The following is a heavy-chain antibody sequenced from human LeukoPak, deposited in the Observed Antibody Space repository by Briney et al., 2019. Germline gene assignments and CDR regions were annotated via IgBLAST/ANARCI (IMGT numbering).Heavy chain of an antibody. J-gene: IGHJ4*02. V-gene: IGHV4-59*10. Sequence: KPSETLSLTCAVYGGSFSGYYWSWIRQPAGKGLEWIGRIYTSGSTNYNPSLKSRVTMSVDTSKNQFSLKLSSVTAADTAVYYCARAFGEWPIYQGYFDYWGQGTLVTVSS. CDR1: GGSFSGYY. D-gene: IGHD3-10*01. CDR3: ARAFGEWPIYQGYFDY. CDR2: IYTSGST.